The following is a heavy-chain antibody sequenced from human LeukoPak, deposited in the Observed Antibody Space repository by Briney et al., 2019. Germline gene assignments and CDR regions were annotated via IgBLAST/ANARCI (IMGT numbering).Heavy chain of an antibody. CDR1: GGSISSYY. V-gene: IGHV4-4*07. J-gene: IGHJ4*02. Sequence: SETLSLTCTVSGGSISSYYWSWIRQPAGKGLELIGRIYTSGSTNYNPSLKSRVTMSVDTSKNQFSLKLSSVTAADTAVYYCARHYYDSSGYYRFDYWGQGTLVTVSS. CDR3: ARHYYDSSGYYRFDY. CDR2: IYTSGST. D-gene: IGHD3-22*01.